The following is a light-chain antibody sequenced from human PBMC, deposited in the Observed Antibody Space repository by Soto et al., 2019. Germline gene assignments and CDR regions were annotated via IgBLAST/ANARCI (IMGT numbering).Light chain of an antibody. V-gene: IGLV1-44*01. Sequence: QSVLTQPPSASGTPGQRVTISCSGSSSNIGSNTVNWYQQLPGTAPTLLIYSNNQRPSGVPDGFSGSNSGTSASLAINGHQSEHEDDYYYAACDDSLNRLVFGGGTKLTVL. J-gene: IGLJ2*01. CDR1: SSNIGSNT. CDR3: AACDDSLNRLV. CDR2: SNN.